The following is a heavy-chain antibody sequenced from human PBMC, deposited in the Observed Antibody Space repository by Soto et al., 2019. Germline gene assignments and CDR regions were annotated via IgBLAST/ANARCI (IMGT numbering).Heavy chain of an antibody. CDR3: ARDDVAAGRGFLDY. CDR1: GYSFTSYG. CDR2: ISVYNGNT. J-gene: IGHJ4*02. Sequence: QIQLVQSGAEVKKPGASVKVSCKASGYSFTSYGTSWVRQAPGQGLEWMGWISVYNGNTKYVQKFQGRVTMTTDTSTSTAYMELRSLRSDDTAVYYCARDDVAAGRGFLDYWGQGTLVTVSS. V-gene: IGHV1-18*01. D-gene: IGHD6-13*01.